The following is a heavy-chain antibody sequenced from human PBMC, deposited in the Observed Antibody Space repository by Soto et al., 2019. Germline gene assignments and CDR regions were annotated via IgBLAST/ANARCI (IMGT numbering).Heavy chain of an antibody. CDR3: AKVSSSWYAGFFDL. D-gene: IGHD6-13*01. V-gene: IGHV3-74*01. Sequence: GGSLRLSCAASGFTFSSDWMHWVRQAPGKGLVWVSRINAGGSGINYADSVKGRFTISRDNSMNTLYLQMNTLRAEDTAIYYCAKVSSSWYAGFFDLWGQGTLVTVS. CDR1: GFTFSSDW. J-gene: IGHJ4*02. CDR2: INAGGSGI.